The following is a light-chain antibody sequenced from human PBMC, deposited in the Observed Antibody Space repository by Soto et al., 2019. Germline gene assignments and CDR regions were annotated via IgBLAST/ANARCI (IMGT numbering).Light chain of an antibody. V-gene: IGLV1-44*01. CDR2: TNN. CDR3: ATWDDSLKGV. J-gene: IGLJ1*01. Sequence: QSVLSQPPSASGTPGQRVTISCSGSTSNIESHTVNWYQNLPGTAPKLLINTNNQRPSGVPDRFSGYKSGTSAYLVISGLQSEDEADYYCATWDDSLKGVFGTGTNLTVL. CDR1: TSNIESHT.